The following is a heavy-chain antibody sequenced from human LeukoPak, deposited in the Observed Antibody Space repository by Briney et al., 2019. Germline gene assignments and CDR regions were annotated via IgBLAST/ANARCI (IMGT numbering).Heavy chain of an antibody. D-gene: IGHD6-19*01. J-gene: IGHJ4*02. V-gene: IGHV3-30*18. Sequence: GRSLRHSCAASGFTFSSYGMHWVRPAPGKGLEGVAVISYDGSNKKYADTVNGRFTISRDNSKNTLHLQMNSLRAEDTAVYYCAKRLGNYYSSEGYFDYWGQGTLVTVSS. CDR2: ISYDGSNK. CDR1: GFTFSSYG. CDR3: AKRLGNYYSSEGYFDY.